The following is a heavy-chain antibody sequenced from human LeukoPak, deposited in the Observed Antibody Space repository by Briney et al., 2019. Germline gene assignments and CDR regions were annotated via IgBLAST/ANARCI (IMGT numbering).Heavy chain of an antibody. J-gene: IGHJ3*02. D-gene: IGHD5-24*01. Sequence: PGGSLRLSCAASGFTFSSYGMSWVRQAPGKGLEWVSAISGSGGSTYYADSVKGRFTISRDNSKNTLYLQMNSLRAEDTAVYYCAKEEGDGYNYGDAFDIWGQGTMVTVSS. CDR3: AKEEGDGYNYGDAFDI. CDR2: ISGSGGST. CDR1: GFTFSSYG. V-gene: IGHV3-23*01.